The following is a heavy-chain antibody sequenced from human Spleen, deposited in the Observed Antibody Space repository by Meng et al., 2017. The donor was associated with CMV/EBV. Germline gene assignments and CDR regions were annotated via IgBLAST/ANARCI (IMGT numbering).Heavy chain of an antibody. CDR3: ARISGSSWLSFHFDY. J-gene: IGHJ4*02. D-gene: IGHD6-13*01. CDR1: GFTFSNYA. V-gene: IGHV3-11*01. CDR2: IISSGDRK. Sequence: GGSLRLSCAASGFTFSNYAMSWVRQAPGKGLEWVSYIISSGDRKYYGDSVKGRFTISRDNTKNSLYLEMNSLRAEDTAVYYCARISGSSWLSFHFDYWGQGALVTVSS.